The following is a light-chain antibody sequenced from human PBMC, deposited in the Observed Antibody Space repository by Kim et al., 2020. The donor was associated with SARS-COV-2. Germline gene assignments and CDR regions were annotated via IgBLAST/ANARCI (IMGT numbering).Light chain of an antibody. V-gene: IGLV2-14*03. CDR2: DVT. Sequence: GQPITLACDATSSYVGSPDYVSWYHKPPGTAPRLIIYDVTRRPSGISHRFSGSKSGNTASLTISGLQAEDEAHYYCSSYTSTRTVVFGGGTQLTVL. CDR1: SSYVGSPDY. CDR3: SSYTSTRTVV. J-gene: IGLJ2*01.